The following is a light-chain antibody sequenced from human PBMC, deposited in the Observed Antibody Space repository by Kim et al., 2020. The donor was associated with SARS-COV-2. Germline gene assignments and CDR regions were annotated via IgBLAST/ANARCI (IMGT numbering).Light chain of an antibody. J-gene: IGLJ3*02. V-gene: IGLV1-47*01. CDR2: MNN. CDR3: AAWDDSLSGWV. CDR1: SSNIGSNY. Sequence: GQRVPISCSGSSSNIGSNYVYWYQQLPGTAPKLLILMNNQRPSGVPDRFSVSKSGTSASLAISGLRSEDEADYYCAAWDDSLSGWVFGGGTQLTVL.